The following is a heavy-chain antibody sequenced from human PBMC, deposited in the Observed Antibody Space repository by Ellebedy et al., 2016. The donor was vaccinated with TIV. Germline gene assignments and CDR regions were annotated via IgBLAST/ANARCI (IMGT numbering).Heavy chain of an antibody. V-gene: IGHV4-59*01. Sequence: MPSETLSLTCTVSGGSISSYYWSWIRQPPGKGLAWIGYIYYSGSTNYNPSLKSRVTISVDTSKNQFSLKLSSVTAADTAVYYCARVYCSSSSCYAFDIWGQGTMVTVSS. CDR2: IYYSGST. CDR3: ARVYCSSSSCYAFDI. D-gene: IGHD2-15*01. J-gene: IGHJ3*02. CDR1: GGSISSYY.